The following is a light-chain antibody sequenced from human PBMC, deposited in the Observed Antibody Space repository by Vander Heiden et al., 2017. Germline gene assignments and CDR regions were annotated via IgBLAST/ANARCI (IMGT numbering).Light chain of an antibody. CDR1: QGISSY. V-gene: IGKV1-8*01. J-gene: IGKJ2*01. CDR3: QQYDSYPYT. Sequence: AIRMTQSPSSLSASTGDRVTLTCRASQGISSYLAWYQQKPGKAPKLLIYAASTLQSGVPSRFSGSGSGTDFTLTISCLQSEDFATYYCQQYDSYPYTFGQGTKLEIK. CDR2: AAS.